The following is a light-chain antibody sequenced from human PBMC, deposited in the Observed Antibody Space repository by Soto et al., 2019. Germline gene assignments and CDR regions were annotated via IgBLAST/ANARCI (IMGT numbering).Light chain of an antibody. J-gene: IGKJ1*01. CDR3: QKYNSAPWT. Sequence: EIVLTQSPATLSVSPGERAALSCRASQSVSNNLAWYQQKPGQPPRLLIFGASTRATGIPARFSGSGSEAEFALTISTLQSEDFAVYYCQKYNSAPWTFGQGTKVEIK. CDR2: GAS. CDR1: QSVSNN. V-gene: IGKV3D-15*01.